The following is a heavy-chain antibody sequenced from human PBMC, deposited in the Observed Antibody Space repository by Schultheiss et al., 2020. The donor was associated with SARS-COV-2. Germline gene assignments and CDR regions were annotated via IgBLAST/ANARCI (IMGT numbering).Heavy chain of an antibody. J-gene: IGHJ4*02. CDR1: GFTLSSYA. CDR2: ISSSSSYT. CDR3: ARGYDILTGFDY. Sequence: GESLKISCAASGFTLSSYAMNWVRQAPGKGLEWVSYISSSSSYTNYADSVKGRFTISRDNSKNTLYLQMSSLRAEDTAVYYCARGYDILTGFDYWGQGTLVTVSS. D-gene: IGHD3-9*01. V-gene: IGHV3-21*05.